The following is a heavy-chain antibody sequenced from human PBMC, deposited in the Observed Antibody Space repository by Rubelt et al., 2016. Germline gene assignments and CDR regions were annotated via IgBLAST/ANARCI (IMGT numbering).Heavy chain of an antibody. V-gene: IGHV4-31*03. J-gene: IGHJ6*03. D-gene: IGHD3-10*01. CDR1: GGSISSGGYY. CDR2: IYYSGST. Sequence: GPGLVKPSQTLSLTCTVSGGSISSGGYYWSWIRQHPGKGLEWIGYIYYSGSTYYNPSLKSRVTISVDTSKNQFSLKLSSVTAADTAVYYCARVEFRYYYYMDVWGKGTTVTVSS. CDR3: ARVEFRYYYYMDV.